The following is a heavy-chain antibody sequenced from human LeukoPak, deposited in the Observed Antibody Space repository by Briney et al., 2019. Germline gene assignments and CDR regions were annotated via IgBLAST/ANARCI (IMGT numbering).Heavy chain of an antibody. CDR3: ARVPHYYNSSGYYYFDY. Sequence: ASVKVSCKASGYTFTGYYMHWVRQAPGQGLEWMGWINPNSGGTNYAQKFQGRVTMTRDTSISTAYMELSRLRSDDTAVYYCARVPHYYNSSGYYYFDYWGQGTVVTVSS. V-gene: IGHV1-2*02. CDR2: INPNSGGT. J-gene: IGHJ4*02. CDR1: GYTFTGYY. D-gene: IGHD3-22*01.